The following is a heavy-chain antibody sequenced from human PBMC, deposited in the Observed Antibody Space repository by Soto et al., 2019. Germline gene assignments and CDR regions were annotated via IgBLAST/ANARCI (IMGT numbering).Heavy chain of an antibody. Sequence: GGSLRLSCAASGFTFSSYSMNWVRQAPGKGLEWVSSISSSSSYIYYADSVKGRFTISGDNSKNTLYLQMNSLRAEDTAVYFCAKDQEGSGSHWLGYNYYGMDVWGQGTTVTVSS. V-gene: IGHV3-21*01. D-gene: IGHD3-10*01. J-gene: IGHJ6*02. CDR3: AKDQEGSGSHWLGYNYYGMDV. CDR2: ISSSSSYI. CDR1: GFTFSSYS.